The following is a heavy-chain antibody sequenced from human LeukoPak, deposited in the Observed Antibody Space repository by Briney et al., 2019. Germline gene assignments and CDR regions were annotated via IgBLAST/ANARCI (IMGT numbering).Heavy chain of an antibody. CDR3: ARLLAAPVGYFDY. D-gene: IGHD6-6*01. Sequence: SETLSLTCTVSGGSISSGGYYWSWIRQHPGKGLEWIGYIYYSGSTYYNPSLKSRVTISVDTSKNQFSLKLSSVTAADTAVYYCARLLAAPVGYFDYWGQGTLVTVSS. CDR2: IYYSGST. CDR1: GGSISSGGYY. J-gene: IGHJ4*02. V-gene: IGHV4-31*03.